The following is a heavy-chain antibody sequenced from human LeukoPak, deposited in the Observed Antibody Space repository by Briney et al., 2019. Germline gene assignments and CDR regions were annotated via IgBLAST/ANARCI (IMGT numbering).Heavy chain of an antibody. V-gene: IGHV3-7*05. CDR3: ARVSYGYCSSTSCYVEGGSFDY. J-gene: IGHJ4*02. Sequence: GGSLRLCCAASGFTFRRYWMSWARQASGKGLEWVANIKQDGSEKYYVDSVKGRFTISRDNAKNSLYLQMNSLRAEDTAVYYCARVSYGYCSSTSCYVEGGSFDYWGQGTLVTVSS. CDR1: GFTFRRYW. D-gene: IGHD2-2*01. CDR2: IKQDGSEK.